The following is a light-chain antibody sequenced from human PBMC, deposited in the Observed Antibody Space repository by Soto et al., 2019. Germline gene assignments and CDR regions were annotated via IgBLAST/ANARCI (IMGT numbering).Light chain of an antibody. Sequence: QSALTQPASVSGSPGQSITMSCTGTASDIGAQNYVSWYQQHPGKAPRLLIYDVSKRPSGVSIRFSGSKSGSTASLTISGVQAEDEADYYCKSYRDSNYVFGTGTKLTVL. CDR2: DVS. V-gene: IGLV2-14*03. CDR3: KSYRDSNYV. CDR1: ASDIGAQNY. J-gene: IGLJ1*01.